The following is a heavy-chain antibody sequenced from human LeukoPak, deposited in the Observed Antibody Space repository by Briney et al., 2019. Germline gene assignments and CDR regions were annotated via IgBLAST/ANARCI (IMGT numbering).Heavy chain of an antibody. CDR3: AKAPQTGYYFDY. CDR2: ISYDGSNK. CDR1: GFTFDDYA. V-gene: IGHV3-30*18. D-gene: IGHD7-27*01. J-gene: IGHJ4*02. Sequence: PGRSLRLSCAASGFTFDDYAMHWVRQAPGKGLEWVAVISYDGSNKYYADSVKGRFTISRDNSKNTLYLQMNSLRAEDTAVYYCAKAPQTGYYFDYWGQGTLVTVSS.